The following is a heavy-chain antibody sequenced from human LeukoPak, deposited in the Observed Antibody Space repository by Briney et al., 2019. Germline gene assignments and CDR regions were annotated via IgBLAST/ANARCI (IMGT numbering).Heavy chain of an antibody. J-gene: IGHJ4*02. CDR2: IKQDGSEE. CDR1: GFSLSNYW. CDR3: ARGVWAPFDS. Sequence: PGGSLRLSCAASGFSLSNYWMNWVRQAPGKGLEWVANIKQDGSEENYVDSVKGRFSVSRDNAKNSLILQMKSLRDEDTAVYYCARGVWAPFDSWGQGTLVSVSS. D-gene: IGHD3-16*01. V-gene: IGHV3-7*01.